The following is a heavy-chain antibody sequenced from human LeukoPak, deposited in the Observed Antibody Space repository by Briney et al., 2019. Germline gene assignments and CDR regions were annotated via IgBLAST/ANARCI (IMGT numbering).Heavy chain of an antibody. Sequence: GGSLRLSCAASGFTFSNAWMNWVRQAPGKGLEWVGRIKSKTDGGTTDYAAPVKGRFTISRDDSKNTLYLQMNSLRAEDTAVYYCARVEYDSSARYYYGMDVWGQGTTVIVSS. CDR1: GFTFSNAW. CDR3: ARVEYDSSARYYYGMDV. J-gene: IGHJ6*02. D-gene: IGHD3-22*01. CDR2: IKSKTDGGTT. V-gene: IGHV3-15*01.